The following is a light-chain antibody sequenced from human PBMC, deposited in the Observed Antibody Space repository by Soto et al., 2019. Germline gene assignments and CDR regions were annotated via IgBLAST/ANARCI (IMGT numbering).Light chain of an antibody. Sequence: DIQMTQSPSTLFASLGDRVSITCRASQSISNWFAWYQQKPGKAPKLLIYKTSSLESGVPTRFSGSGSGTEFTLTISSMQPDDFATYYFKQYHTYWTFGQGTKVDVK. CDR1: QSISNW. CDR2: KTS. J-gene: IGKJ1*01. V-gene: IGKV1-5*03. CDR3: KQYHTYWT.